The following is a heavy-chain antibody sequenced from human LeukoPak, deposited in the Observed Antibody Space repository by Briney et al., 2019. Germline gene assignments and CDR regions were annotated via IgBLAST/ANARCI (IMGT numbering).Heavy chain of an antibody. CDR1: GLTFSNYA. CDR2: ITGSGGWA. V-gene: IGHV3-23*01. D-gene: IGHD6-19*01. CDR3: AKDASRGAGTNSYYYYYGMDV. Sequence: GGSLRLSCAASGLTFSNYAMMWLRQAPGKGLEWVSAITGSGGWALYADSVKGRFTISRDNAKNSLYLQMNSLRAEDTALYYCAKDASRGAGTNSYYYYYGMDVWGQGTTVTVSS. J-gene: IGHJ6*02.